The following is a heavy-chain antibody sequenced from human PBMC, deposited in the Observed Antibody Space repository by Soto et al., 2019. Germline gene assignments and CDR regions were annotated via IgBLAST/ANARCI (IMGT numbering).Heavy chain of an antibody. CDR2: IIPKFGTT. D-gene: IGHD4-17*01. J-gene: IGHJ4*02. V-gene: IGHV1-69*13. CDR1: GGSFSTYG. CDR3: ARELDPYYGGNSLSLDY. Sequence: QVQLVQSGAEVKKPGSSVKVSCKASGGSFSTYGINWVRLAPGQGLEWMGGIIPKFGTTNYAQKFRGRVTITAYEPTNTAYMELKYLRSEDTAVYFCARELDPYYGGNSLSLDYWGQGTLVTVSS.